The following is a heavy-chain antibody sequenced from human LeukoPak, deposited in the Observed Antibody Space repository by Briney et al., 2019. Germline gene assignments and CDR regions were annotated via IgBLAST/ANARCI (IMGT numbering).Heavy chain of an antibody. Sequence: GESLKISCKGSGYSFTSYWIGWVRQMPGKGLEWMGIIYPGDSDTRYSPSFQGQVTISADKSISTAYLQWSSLKASDTAMYYCARHQNEGAAITAFDIWGQGTMVTVSS. CDR2: IYPGDSDT. V-gene: IGHV5-51*01. D-gene: IGHD2-2*01. CDR1: GYSFTSYW. CDR3: ARHQNEGAAITAFDI. J-gene: IGHJ3*02.